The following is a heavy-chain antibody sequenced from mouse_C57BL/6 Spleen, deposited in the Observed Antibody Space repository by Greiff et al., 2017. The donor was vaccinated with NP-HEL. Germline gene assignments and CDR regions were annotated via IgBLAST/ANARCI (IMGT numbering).Heavy chain of an antibody. J-gene: IGHJ3*01. CDR3: ARWGRGNYLAY. CDR1: GYAFSSSW. D-gene: IGHD2-1*01. V-gene: IGHV1-82*01. Sequence: QVQLQQSGPELVKPGASVKISCKASGYAFSSSWMNWVKQRPGKGLEWIGRIYPGDGDTNYNGKFKGKATLTADKSSSTAYMQLSSLTSEDSSVYFCARWGRGNYLAYWGQGTLVTVSA. CDR2: IYPGDGDT.